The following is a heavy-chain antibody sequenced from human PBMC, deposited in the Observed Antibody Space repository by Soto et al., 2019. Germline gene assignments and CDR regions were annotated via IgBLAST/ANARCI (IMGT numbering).Heavy chain of an antibody. J-gene: IGHJ3*02. CDR1: EFTFSNYA. CDR3: ARDIQGRGATSGDDAFDI. V-gene: IGHV3-23*01. D-gene: IGHD2-15*01. CDR2: ISSSGGTT. Sequence: EVHLLESGGGLVQPGGSLRLSCVASEFTFSNYAMNWVRQAPGEGPEWVSLISSSGGTTYYADSVKGRLSISRDNSKNTLYLQMNSLRVEDTAIYFCARDIQGRGATSGDDAFDIWGQGTMVTVSS.